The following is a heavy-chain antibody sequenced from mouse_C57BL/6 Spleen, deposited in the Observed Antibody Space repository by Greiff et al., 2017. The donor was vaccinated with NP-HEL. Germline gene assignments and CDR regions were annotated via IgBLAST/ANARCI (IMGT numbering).Heavy chain of an antibody. CDR1: GYAFSSYW. Sequence: VQLQQSGAELVKPGASVKISCKASGYAFSSYWMNWVKQRPGKGLEWIGQIYPGDGDTNYNGKFKGKATLTADKSSSTAYMQLSSLTSEDSAVYFCARSYYGSRDYYARDYWGQGTSVTVSS. CDR3: ARSYYGSRDYYARDY. D-gene: IGHD1-1*01. CDR2: IYPGDGDT. J-gene: IGHJ4*01. V-gene: IGHV1-80*01.